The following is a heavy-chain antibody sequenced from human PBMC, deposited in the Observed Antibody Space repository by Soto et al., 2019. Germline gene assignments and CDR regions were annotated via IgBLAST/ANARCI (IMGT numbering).Heavy chain of an antibody. CDR1: GDTFSSHG. CDR2: TIPIFDAT. Sequence: QLQLVQSGAEVKKPGSSVKVSCKASGDTFSSHGVSWVRQAPGQGLEWLGGTIPIFDATKYAQKFQDRVTITADDSTNTVYMQLSSLRSEDTAVYYCARDITRYNSAISGAHYFYYGMDVWGQGTSVTVSS. CDR3: ARDITRYNSAISGAHYFYYGMDV. J-gene: IGHJ6*02. V-gene: IGHV1-69*01. D-gene: IGHD1-20*01.